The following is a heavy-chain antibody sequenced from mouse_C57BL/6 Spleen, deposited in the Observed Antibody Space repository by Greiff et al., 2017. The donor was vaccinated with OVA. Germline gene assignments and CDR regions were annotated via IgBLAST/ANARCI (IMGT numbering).Heavy chain of an antibody. CDR1: GYTFTDYE. CDR3: TGGSNWALAY. D-gene: IGHD4-1*01. Sequence: VQLQQSGAELVRPGASVTLSCKASGYTFTDYEMHWVKQTPVHGLEWIGAIDPETGGTAYNQKFKGKAILTADKSSSTAYMELRSLTSEDSAVYYCTGGSNWALAYWGQGTLVTVSA. J-gene: IGHJ3*01. V-gene: IGHV1-15*01. CDR2: IDPETGGT.